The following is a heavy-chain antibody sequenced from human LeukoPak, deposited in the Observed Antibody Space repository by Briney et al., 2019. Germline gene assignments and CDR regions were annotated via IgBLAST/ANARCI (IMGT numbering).Heavy chain of an antibody. V-gene: IGHV3-7*01. Sequence: GGSLRLSCAASGFTFNSYAMSWVRQAPGKGLEWVANIKDDGSGKYYVDSLKGRFTISRDNAKNSLYLQMNSLRAEDTAVYYCARVGYSSSWSPSDYWGQGALVTVSS. CDR2: IKDDGSGK. CDR3: ARVGYSSSWSPSDY. D-gene: IGHD6-13*01. CDR1: GFTFNSYA. J-gene: IGHJ4*02.